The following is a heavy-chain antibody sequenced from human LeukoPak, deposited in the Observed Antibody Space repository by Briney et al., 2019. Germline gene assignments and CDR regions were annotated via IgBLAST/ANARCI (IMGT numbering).Heavy chain of an antibody. CDR1: GFTFSSYG. CDR3: AKRRYSGFDY. D-gene: IGHD1-26*01. J-gene: IGHJ4*02. CDR2: ISYDGSNK. Sequence: GRSLRLSCAASGFTFSSYGMHWVRQAPGKGLEWVAAISYDGSNKYYADSVKGRFTISRDNSKNTLYLQMNSLRAEDTAVYYCAKRRYSGFDYWGQGTLVTVSS. V-gene: IGHV3-30*18.